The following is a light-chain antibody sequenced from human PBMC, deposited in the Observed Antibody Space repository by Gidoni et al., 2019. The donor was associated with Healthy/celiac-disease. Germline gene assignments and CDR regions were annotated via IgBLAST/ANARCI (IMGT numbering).Light chain of an antibody. J-gene: IGKJ4*01. Sequence: DIQMTQSQSSLSASVGDRVTITCQASQDISKYLNWYQQKPGKDPKLLIYDAANLETEVPSRFSGSGSGTDFTFTISSLQPEDIATYYCQQYDNPDLTFGGGTKVEIK. CDR1: QDISKY. V-gene: IGKV1-33*01. CDR2: DAA. CDR3: QQYDNPDLT.